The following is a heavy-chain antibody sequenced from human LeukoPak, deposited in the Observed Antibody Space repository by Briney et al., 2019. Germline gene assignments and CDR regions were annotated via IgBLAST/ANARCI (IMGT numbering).Heavy chain of an antibody. V-gene: IGHV3-21*01. J-gene: IGHJ4*02. CDR3: ARVTGSYAEIDY. Sequence: GGSLRLSCAASGFTFSSYNMNWVRQAPGKGLEWVSSISSTSSYIYYTDSVKGRFTISRDNAKNSLYLQMNSLRAEDTAVYYCARVTGSYAEIDYWGQGTLVTVSS. CDR2: ISSTSSYI. D-gene: IGHD2-2*01. CDR1: GFTFSSYN.